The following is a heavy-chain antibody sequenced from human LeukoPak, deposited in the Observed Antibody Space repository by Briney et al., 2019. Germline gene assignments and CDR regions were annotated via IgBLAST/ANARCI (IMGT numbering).Heavy chain of an antibody. D-gene: IGHD3-3*01. J-gene: IGHJ3*02. CDR1: GYTLTELS. Sequence: ASVKVSCKVSGYTLTELSMHWVRQAPGKGLEWMGGFDPEDGETIYAQKFQGRVTMTEDTSTDTAYMKLSSLRSEDTAVYYCATTARDFWSGSKAFDIWGQGTMVTVSS. CDR2: FDPEDGET. V-gene: IGHV1-24*01. CDR3: ATTARDFWSGSKAFDI.